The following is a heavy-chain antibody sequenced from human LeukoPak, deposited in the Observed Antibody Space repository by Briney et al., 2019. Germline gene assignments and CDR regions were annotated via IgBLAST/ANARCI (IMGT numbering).Heavy chain of an antibody. J-gene: IGHJ5*02. CDR3: AKDRYSYAFEYSDT. CDR2: ISGSGGST. Sequence: GGSLRLSCAASGFTFNNYAMSWVRQAPGKGLEWVSGISGSGGSTYYADSVKGRFTISRDNSKNTLYLQMNSLTAEDTAVYYCAKDRYSYAFEYSDTWGQGTLVTVSS. V-gene: IGHV3-23*01. CDR1: GFTFNNYA. D-gene: IGHD5-18*01.